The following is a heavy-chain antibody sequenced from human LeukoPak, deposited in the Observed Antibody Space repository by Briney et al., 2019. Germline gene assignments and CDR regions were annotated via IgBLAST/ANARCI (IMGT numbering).Heavy chain of an antibody. CDR1: GFTFSTYW. CDR2: IKQDGSEK. J-gene: IGHJ3*02. CDR3: ARAHTYYYDSSGYYRAFDI. V-gene: IGHV3-7*03. Sequence: GGSLRLSCAASGFTFSTYWMNWVRQAPGKGLEWVANIKQDGSEKYYVDSVKGRFTISRDNSKNTLYLQMNGLRAEDTAVYYCARAHTYYYDSSGYYRAFDIWGQGTMVTVSS. D-gene: IGHD3-22*01.